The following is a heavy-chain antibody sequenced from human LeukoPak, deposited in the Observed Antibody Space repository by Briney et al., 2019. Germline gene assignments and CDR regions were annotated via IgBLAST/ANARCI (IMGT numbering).Heavy chain of an antibody. CDR1: GGSISSYY. CDR2: IYYSGST. CDR3: ARALRQWLVGGFAY. V-gene: IGHV4-59*01. Sequence: PSETLSLTCTVSGGSISSYYWSWIRQPPGKGLEWIGYIYYSGSTNYSPSLKSRVTISLDTSKNQFSLKLSSVTAADTAVYCCARALRQWLVGGFAYWGQGALVTVSS. J-gene: IGHJ4*02. D-gene: IGHD6-19*01.